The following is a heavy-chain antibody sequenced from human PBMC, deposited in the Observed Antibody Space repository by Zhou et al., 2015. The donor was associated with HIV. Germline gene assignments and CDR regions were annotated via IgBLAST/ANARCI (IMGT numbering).Heavy chain of an antibody. Sequence: QVQLVQSGAEVKKPGSSVKVSCKASGGTFSSYAISWVRQAPGQGLEWMGGIIPIFGTANYAQKFQGRVTITADESTSTAYMELSSLRSEDTAVYYCARDRSMAGFNLALNVGGSYYYGMDVWGQGTTVTVSS. V-gene: IGHV1-69*12. CDR3: ARDRSMAGFNLALNVGGSYYYGMDV. CDR2: IIPIFGTA. CDR1: GGTFSSYA. J-gene: IGHJ6*02. D-gene: IGHD5-24*01.